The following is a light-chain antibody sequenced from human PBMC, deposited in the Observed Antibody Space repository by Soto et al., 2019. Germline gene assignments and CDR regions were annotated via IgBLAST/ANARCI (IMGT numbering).Light chain of an antibody. V-gene: IGKV3-20*01. CDR3: QQYVSSGT. CDR1: QSVSNNY. J-gene: IGKJ1*01. Sequence: EIVVTQYPSTLSLSPGERATLSCRASQSVSNNYLAWYQQKPGQAPRLLIYGASNRATGIPDRFNGSGSGTDFTLTISRLEPEDFAVYYCQQYVSSGTFGQGANVDI. CDR2: GAS.